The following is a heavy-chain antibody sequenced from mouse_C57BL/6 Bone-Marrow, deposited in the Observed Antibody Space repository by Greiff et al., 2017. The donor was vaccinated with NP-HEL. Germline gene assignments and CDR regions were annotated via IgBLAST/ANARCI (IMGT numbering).Heavy chain of an antibody. CDR2: INPSNGGT. Sequence: QVQLQQPGTELVKPGASVKLSCKASGYTFTSYWMHWVKQRPGQGLEWIGNINPSNGGTNYNEKFKSKATLTVDKSSSTAYMQLSSLTSEDSAVYYCARIPFYYDYWYFDVWGTGTTVTVSS. J-gene: IGHJ1*03. CDR1: GYTFTSYW. V-gene: IGHV1-53*01. D-gene: IGHD2-4*01. CDR3: ARIPFYYDYWYFDV.